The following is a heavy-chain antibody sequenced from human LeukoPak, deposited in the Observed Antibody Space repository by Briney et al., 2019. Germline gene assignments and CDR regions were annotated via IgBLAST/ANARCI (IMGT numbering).Heavy chain of an antibody. CDR1: GFTFDDYA. Sequence: GRSLRLSCAASGFTFDDYAMPWVRQAPGKGLEWVSGISWNSGSIGYADSVKGRFTISRDNAKNSLYLQMNSLRAEDTALYYCARTSRYDSSGYYDAFDIWGQGTMVTVSS. CDR3: ARTSRYDSSGYYDAFDI. J-gene: IGHJ3*02. V-gene: IGHV3-9*01. CDR2: ISWNSGSI. D-gene: IGHD3-22*01.